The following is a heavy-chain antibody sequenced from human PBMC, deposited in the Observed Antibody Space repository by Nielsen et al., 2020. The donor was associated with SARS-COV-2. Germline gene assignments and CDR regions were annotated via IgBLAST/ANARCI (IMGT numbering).Heavy chain of an antibody. Sequence: SETLSLTCTVSGGSISSYYWSWIRQPAGKGLEWIGRIYTSGSTNYNPSLKSRVTMSVDTSKNQFSLKLSSVTAADTAVYHCARGEYYYDSSGYSGYFDYWGQGTLVTVSS. J-gene: IGHJ4*02. CDR2: IYTSGST. D-gene: IGHD3-22*01. CDR1: GGSISSYY. CDR3: ARGEYYYDSSGYSGYFDY. V-gene: IGHV4-4*07.